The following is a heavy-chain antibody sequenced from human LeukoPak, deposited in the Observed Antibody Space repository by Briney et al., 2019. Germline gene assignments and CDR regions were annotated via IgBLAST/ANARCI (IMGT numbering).Heavy chain of an antibody. D-gene: IGHD6-19*01. CDR1: GFTFSSYA. V-gene: IGHV3-23*01. CDR2: ISGSGGST. J-gene: IGHJ6*02. Sequence: GGSLRLSCAASGFTFSSYAMSWVRQAPGKGLEWVSAISGSGGSTYYADSLKGRFTISSDNSKNTLYLQMNSLRAEDTAVYYCATRLVPYYYYYYGMDVWGQGTTVTVSS. CDR3: ATRLVPYYYYYYGMDV.